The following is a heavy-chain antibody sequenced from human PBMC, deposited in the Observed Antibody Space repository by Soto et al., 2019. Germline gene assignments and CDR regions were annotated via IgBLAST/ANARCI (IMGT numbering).Heavy chain of an antibody. D-gene: IGHD3-10*01. CDR2: IYYSGST. CDR3: ARDRRNYDGSGDYYYCMEV. CDR1: GGSISSYY. Sequence: SETLSLTCTVSGGSISSYYWSWIRQPPGKGLEWIGYIYYSGSTNYNPSLKSRVTISVDTSKHQFSLKLSSVTASHTAVYYCARDRRNYDGSGDYYYCMEVWGQGTTVTVSS. J-gene: IGHJ6*02. V-gene: IGHV4-59*01.